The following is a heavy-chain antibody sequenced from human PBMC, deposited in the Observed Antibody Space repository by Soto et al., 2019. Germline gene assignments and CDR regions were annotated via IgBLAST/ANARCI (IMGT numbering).Heavy chain of an antibody. D-gene: IGHD4-4*01. V-gene: IGHV3-48*01. CDR2: ISSSSSTI. CDR3: ACSNPTGHTIYYYYYMDV. J-gene: IGHJ6*03. CDR1: GFTFSSYS. Sequence: GGSLRLSCAASGFTFSSYSMNWVRQAPGKGLEWVSYISSSSSTIYYADSVKGRFTISRDNAKNSRYLQMNSLRAEDTDVYYCACSNPTGHTIYYYYYMDVWGKGTTVTVSS.